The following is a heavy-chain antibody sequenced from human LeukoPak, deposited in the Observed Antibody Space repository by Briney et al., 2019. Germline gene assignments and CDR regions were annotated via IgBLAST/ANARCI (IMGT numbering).Heavy chain of an antibody. Sequence: ASVKVSCKASGYTFTHYGITWVRQAPGHGLEWMGWISTYKGNTNYAQKFQGRVTMTTDTSTSTAYMELRSLRSDDTAVYYCAIDKMASTDEYHYYYIDFGGKGTAVTVSS. CDR3: AIDKMASTDEYHYYYIDF. V-gene: IGHV1-18*01. J-gene: IGHJ6*03. CDR1: GYTFTHYG. D-gene: IGHD5-24*01. CDR2: ISTYKGNT.